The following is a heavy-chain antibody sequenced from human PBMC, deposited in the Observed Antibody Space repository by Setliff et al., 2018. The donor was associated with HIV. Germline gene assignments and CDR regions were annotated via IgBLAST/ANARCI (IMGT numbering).Heavy chain of an antibody. CDR1: GGSFSGYY. J-gene: IGHJ3*02. D-gene: IGHD6-6*01. CDR3: AKDWGSIAGRVRRSGAFDI. CDR2: IHYSGST. Sequence: SETLSLTCSVYGGSFSGYYWSWIRQPPGKGLEWIGNIHYSGSTNYNPSLKSRVTISVDTSRSPFSLRLSSVTAEDTAVYYCAKDWGSIAGRVRRSGAFDIWGQGTMVTVSS. V-gene: IGHV4-59*12.